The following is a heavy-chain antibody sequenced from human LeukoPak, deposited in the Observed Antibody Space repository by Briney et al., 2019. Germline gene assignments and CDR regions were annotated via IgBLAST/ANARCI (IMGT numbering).Heavy chain of an antibody. V-gene: IGHV3-53*01. CDR1: GFTVSSNY. CDR3: ARDTVVVVAATIYYYYGMDV. D-gene: IGHD2-15*01. CDR2: IYSGGST. J-gene: IGHJ6*02. Sequence: GGSLRLSCAASGFTVSSNYMSWVGQAPGKGLEWVSVIYSGGSTYYADSVKGRFTISRDNSKNTLYLQMNSLRAEDTAVYYCARDTVVVVAATIYYYYGMDVWGLGTTVTVSS.